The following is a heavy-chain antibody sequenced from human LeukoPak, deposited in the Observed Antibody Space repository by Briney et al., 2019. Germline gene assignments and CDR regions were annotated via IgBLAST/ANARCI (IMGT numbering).Heavy chain of an antibody. CDR2: ISGSGNTI. CDR1: GFTFSDYY. CDR3: ARDRSGGTYYYDSGGYSF. D-gene: IGHD3-22*01. J-gene: IGHJ4*02. V-gene: IGHV3-11*01. Sequence: GGSLRLSCAASGFTFSDYYMSWIRQAPGKGLEWISSISGSGNTIYYADSAMGRFTISRDNAKNSRYLLMNSLTAEDTAVYYCARDRSGGTYYYDSGGYSFWGQGTLVTVSS.